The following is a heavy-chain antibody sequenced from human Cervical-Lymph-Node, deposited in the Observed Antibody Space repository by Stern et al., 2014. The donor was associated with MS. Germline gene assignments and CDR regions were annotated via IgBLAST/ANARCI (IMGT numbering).Heavy chain of an antibody. CDR3: ARGELKEGLVRGMDV. V-gene: IGHV1-69*01. CDR1: GGTFSSYA. J-gene: IGHJ6*02. CDR2: IIPIFGTA. D-gene: IGHD1-26*01. Sequence: VHLVESGAEVKKPGSSVKVSCKASGGTFSSYAISWVRQAPGQGLERMGGIIPIFGTANYAEKFQGRVTITADESTSTAYRELSSLRSEDTAVYYCARGELKEGLVRGMDVWGQGTTVTVSS.